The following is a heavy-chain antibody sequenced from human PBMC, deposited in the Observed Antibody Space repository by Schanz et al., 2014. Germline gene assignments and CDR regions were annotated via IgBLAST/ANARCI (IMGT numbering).Heavy chain of an antibody. J-gene: IGHJ4*02. CDR1: GFTFSDYS. V-gene: IGHV3-30*03. Sequence: EQLVESGGGLVQPGGSLRLSCAASGFTFSDYSMNWVRQAPGKGLEWVALVSSDGNNDYYTDSVKGRFTVSRDNAKNSVYLQMNGLRVEDTAVYYCVRERTNYGGNSYFFDHWGQGTLVTVSS. CDR2: VSSDGNND. CDR3: VRERTNYGGNSYFFDH. D-gene: IGHD2-21*02.